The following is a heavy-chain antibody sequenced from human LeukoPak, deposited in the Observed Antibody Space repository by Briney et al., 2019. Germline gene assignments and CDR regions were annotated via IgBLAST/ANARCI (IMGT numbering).Heavy chain of an antibody. V-gene: IGHV4-34*01. CDR3: ARGRYYDFWSGYYTNTYFDY. CDR2: INHSGST. D-gene: IGHD3-3*01. CDR1: GGSISSYY. J-gene: IGHJ4*02. Sequence: SETLSLTCTVSGGSISSYYWSWIRQPPGKGLEWIGEINHSGSTNYNPSLKSRVTISVDTSKNQFSLKLSSVTAADTAVYYCARGRYYDFWSGYYTNTYFDYWGQGTLVTVSS.